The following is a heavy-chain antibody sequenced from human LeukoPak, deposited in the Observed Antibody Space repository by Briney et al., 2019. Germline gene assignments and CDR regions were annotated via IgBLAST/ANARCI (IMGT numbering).Heavy chain of an antibody. CDR2: IVGSGSSA. Sequence: GGSLRLSCAASGFTFSTYAMSWVRQAPGRGLEWVSTIVGSGSSAFYADSVKGRFTISRDNSKNTLYLQMNSLRAEDTAVYYCAKCIEVTDDTFDMWGQGTMVTVSS. D-gene: IGHD2-21*02. V-gene: IGHV3-23*01. J-gene: IGHJ3*02. CDR3: AKCIEVTDDTFDM. CDR1: GFTFSTYA.